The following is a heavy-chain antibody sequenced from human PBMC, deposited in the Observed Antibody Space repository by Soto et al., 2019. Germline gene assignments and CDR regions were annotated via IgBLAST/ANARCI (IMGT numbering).Heavy chain of an antibody. CDR2: INAGNGNT. Sequence: QVQLVQSGAEEKKPGASVKVSCKASGYTFTSYAIHWVRQAPGQRLEWMGWINAGNGNTKYSQKFQGRVTITRDTSASKAYMELSSLKAEDTAVYYCARGDWWLFVYWGQGTRVTVSS. J-gene: IGHJ4*02. CDR1: GYTFTSYA. CDR3: ARGDWWLFVY. D-gene: IGHD2-8*02. V-gene: IGHV1-3*05.